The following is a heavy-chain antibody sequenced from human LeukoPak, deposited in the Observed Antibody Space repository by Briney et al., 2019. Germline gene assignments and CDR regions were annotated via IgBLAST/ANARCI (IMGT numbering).Heavy chain of an antibody. V-gene: IGHV1-18*01. D-gene: IGHD3-16*01. J-gene: IGHJ3*02. CDR1: GYTFSNYG. CDR2: ISGYNGNT. CDR3: AKAQEGGWNAFDM. Sequence: ASVKVSCKASGYTFSNYGISWVRQAPGQGLEWMGWISGYNGNTDYAQKVQGRVTVTIDTSTSTAYMELRSLRSDDTAVYYCAKAQEGGWNAFDMWGQGTVVTVSS.